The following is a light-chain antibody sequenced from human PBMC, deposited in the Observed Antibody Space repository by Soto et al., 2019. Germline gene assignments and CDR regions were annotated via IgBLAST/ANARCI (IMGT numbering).Light chain of an antibody. Sequence: SYELTQPPSVSVAAGQTARITCGGYNIGNKAVHWYQRRPGQAPVLVVYDDSDRPSGIPERFSGSNSGNTATLTITRVEAGDEADYYCQVWDTSTDHRGVFGTGTKLTVL. CDR2: DDS. V-gene: IGLV3-21*02. J-gene: IGLJ1*01. CDR1: NIGNKA. CDR3: QVWDTSTDHRGV.